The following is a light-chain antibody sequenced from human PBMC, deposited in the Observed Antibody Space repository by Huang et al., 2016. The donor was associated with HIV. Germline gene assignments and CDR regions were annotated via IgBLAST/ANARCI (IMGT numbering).Light chain of an antibody. Sequence: EIVLTPSPATLSFFPGQRVSLSCRASQNINTHLAWYQQKPGHPPRLLIYGASSRVPGVAARFSGRGSWTDFTLTISSLESEDFATYYCQQRVNGLTFGGGTKV. CDR3: QQRVNGLT. CDR1: QNINTH. V-gene: IGKV3-11*01. J-gene: IGKJ4*01. CDR2: GAS.